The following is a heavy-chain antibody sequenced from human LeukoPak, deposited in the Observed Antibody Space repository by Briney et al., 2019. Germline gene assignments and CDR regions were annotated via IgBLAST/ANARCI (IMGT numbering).Heavy chain of an antibody. Sequence: GGSLRLSCAASGFSFSSYGMHWVRQAPGKGLEWMAFIQFDGSSAYYADSVKGRFTFSRDNSKNTLYLQMDSLRPEDTAVYYCAKGQGYYFDYWGQGTLVTVSS. CDR1: GFSFSSYG. CDR3: AKGQGYYFDY. J-gene: IGHJ4*02. CDR2: IQFDGSSA. V-gene: IGHV3-30*02.